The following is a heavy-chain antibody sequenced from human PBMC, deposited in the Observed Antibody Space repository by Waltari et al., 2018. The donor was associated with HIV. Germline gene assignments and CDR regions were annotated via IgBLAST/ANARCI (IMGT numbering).Heavy chain of an antibody. J-gene: IGHJ3*02. D-gene: IGHD2-2*01. CDR3: AMYCTSTSCYRGAFDI. V-gene: IGHV4-31*03. CDR2: IYYTWNT. Sequence: QVQLQESGPGLVKPSQTLSLTCTVSGGSISSGGHYWSWIRQPTGKGLEWIGYIYYTWNTYYTPSLKSRITISVDTSKNQLSLNLTSVTAADTAVYYCAMYCTSTSCYRGAFDIWGQGTLVTVSS. CDR1: GGSISSGGHY.